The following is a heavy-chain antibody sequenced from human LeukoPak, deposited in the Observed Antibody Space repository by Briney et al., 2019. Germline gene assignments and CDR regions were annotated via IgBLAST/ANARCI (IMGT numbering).Heavy chain of an antibody. J-gene: IGHJ4*02. CDR2: ISGSGGST. Sequence: GGSLRLSCAASGFTFSSYAMSWVRQAPGKGLEWVSAISGSGGSTYYADSVKGRFTISRDNSKNTLYVQMNSLRAEDTAIYYCAKYGAVAGMKAFDYWGQGTLVTVSS. CDR1: GFTFSSYA. CDR3: AKYGAVAGMKAFDY. V-gene: IGHV3-23*01. D-gene: IGHD6-19*01.